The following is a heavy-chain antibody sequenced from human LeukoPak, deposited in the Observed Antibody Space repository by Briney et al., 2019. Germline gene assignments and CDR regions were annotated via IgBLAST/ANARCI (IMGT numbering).Heavy chain of an antibody. Sequence: SQTLSLTCAISGDSVSSNSAAWNWIRQSPSRGLEWLGRTYYRSKWYNDYAVSVKSRITINPGTSKNQFSLQLNSVTPEDTAVYYCVRESRSIVGAYVGAFDIWGQGTMVTVSS. V-gene: IGHV6-1*01. J-gene: IGHJ3*02. CDR2: TYYRSKWYN. D-gene: IGHD1-26*01. CDR3: VRESRSIVGAYVGAFDI. CDR1: GDSVSSNSAA.